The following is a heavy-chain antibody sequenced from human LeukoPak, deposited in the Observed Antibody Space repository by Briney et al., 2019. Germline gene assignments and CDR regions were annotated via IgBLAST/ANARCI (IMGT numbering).Heavy chain of an antibody. V-gene: IGHV1-18*01. D-gene: IGHD3-22*01. CDR1: GYTFTSYG. CDR3: ARVAYYYDSAGLYLNYFYGMDV. J-gene: IGHJ6*02. Sequence: ASVTVSCKASGYTFTSYGISWVRQAPGQGLEWMGWISAYNGNTNYAQKLQGRVTMTTDTSTSTAYMELRSLRSDDTAKYYCARVAYYYDSAGLYLNYFYGMDVWGPGTTVTVSS. CDR2: ISAYNGNT.